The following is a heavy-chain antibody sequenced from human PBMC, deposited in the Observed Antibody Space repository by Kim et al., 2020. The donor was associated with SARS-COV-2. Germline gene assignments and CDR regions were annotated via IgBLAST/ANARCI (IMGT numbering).Heavy chain of an antibody. J-gene: IGHJ4*02. D-gene: IGHD2-2*01. CDR3: VRGMPSY. V-gene: IGHV3-74*01. CDR2: NDGRTT. Sequence: NDGRTTTSADSGKGRFTITGDNAKNTVYLQLNSLRVDDTAVYYCVRGMPSYWGQGALVTVSS.